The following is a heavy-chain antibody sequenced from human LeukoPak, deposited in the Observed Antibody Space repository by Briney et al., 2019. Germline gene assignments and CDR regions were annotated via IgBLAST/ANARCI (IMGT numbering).Heavy chain of an antibody. CDR3: TTDCSSTSCRDY. J-gene: IGHJ4*02. CDR2: IKSKTDGGTT. D-gene: IGHD2-2*01. CDR1: GFTFSNAW. V-gene: IGHV3-15*01. Sequence: PGGSLRLSCAASGFTFSNAWMSWVRQAPGKGLEWVGRIKSKTDGGTTDYAAPVKGRFTISRDDSKNTLYLQMNSLKTEDTAVHYRTTDCSSTSCRDYWGQGTLVTVSS.